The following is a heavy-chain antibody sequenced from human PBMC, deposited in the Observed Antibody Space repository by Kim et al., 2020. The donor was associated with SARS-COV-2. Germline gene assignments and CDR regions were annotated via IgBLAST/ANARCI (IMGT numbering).Heavy chain of an antibody. CDR3: ARDGAAAGDL. V-gene: IGHV3-7*01. Sequence: KYYVESLNGQFVISRDNAKNSLYLQMTSLRAGDTALYYCARDGAAAGDLWGQGTLVTVSS. D-gene: IGHD6-13*01. CDR2: K. J-gene: IGHJ4*02.